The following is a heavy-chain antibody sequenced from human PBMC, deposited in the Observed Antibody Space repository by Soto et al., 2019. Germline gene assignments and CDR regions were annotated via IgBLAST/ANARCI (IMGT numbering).Heavy chain of an antibody. CDR2: INHSGST. J-gene: IGHJ4*02. CDR1: GGSFSGYY. Sequence: QVQLQQWGAGLLKPSETLSLTCAVYGGSFSGYYWSWIRQPPGKGLEWIGEINHSGSTNYNPSLNSRVTISVSTSKNHFSLKLSSVTAADTAVYYCARGWGYWGQGTLVTVSS. V-gene: IGHV4-34*01. CDR3: ARGWGY. D-gene: IGHD1-26*01.